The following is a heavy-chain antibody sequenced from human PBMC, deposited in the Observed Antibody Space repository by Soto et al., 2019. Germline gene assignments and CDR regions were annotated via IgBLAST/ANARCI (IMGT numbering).Heavy chain of an antibody. Sequence: QVQLQESGPGLVKPSQTLSLTCTVSGGSISSGGYYWSWIRQHPGKGLEWIGYIYHSGSTYYNPSLKSRVTRSVDTSKNQFSLKLSSVIAADTAVYYRARVRGRDERGYWFDPWGQGTLVTVSS. CDR1: GGSISSGGYY. CDR2: IYHSGST. CDR3: ARVRGRDERGYWFDP. J-gene: IGHJ5*02. V-gene: IGHV4-31*03. D-gene: IGHD1-1*01.